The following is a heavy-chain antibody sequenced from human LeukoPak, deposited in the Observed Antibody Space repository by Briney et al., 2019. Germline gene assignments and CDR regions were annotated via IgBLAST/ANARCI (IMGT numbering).Heavy chain of an antibody. CDR2: INHSGSA. CDR3: ATKPIAVARY. D-gene: IGHD6-19*01. J-gene: IGHJ4*02. V-gene: IGHV4-34*01. CDR1: GGSFSGYY. Sequence: SETLSLTCAVYGGSFSGYYWSWIRQPPGKGLEWIGEINHSGSANYNPSLKSRVTISVDTSKNQFPLKLSSVTAADTAVYYCATKPIAVARYWGQGTLVTVSS.